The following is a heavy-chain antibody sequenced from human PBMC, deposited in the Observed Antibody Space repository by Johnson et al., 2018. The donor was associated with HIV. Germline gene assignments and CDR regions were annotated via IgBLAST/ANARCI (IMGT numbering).Heavy chain of an antibody. J-gene: IGHJ3*02. Sequence: VQLVESGGGLVQPGRSLRLSCAASGFTFDDYAMHWVRQAPGKGLEWVSGISWNSGTIGYADSVKGRFAISRDNAKNSMYLKMNGLRAEDTGVYYCARDTDDFWSGEGAFDIWGQGTMVTVSS. V-gene: IGHV3-9*01. D-gene: IGHD3-3*01. CDR1: GFTFDDYA. CDR3: ARDTDDFWSGEGAFDI. CDR2: ISWNSGTI.